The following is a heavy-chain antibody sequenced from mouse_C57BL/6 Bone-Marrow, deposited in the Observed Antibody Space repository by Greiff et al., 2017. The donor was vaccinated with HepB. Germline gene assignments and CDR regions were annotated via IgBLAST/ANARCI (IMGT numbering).Heavy chain of an antibody. J-gene: IGHJ3*01. CDR1: GYTFTSYW. D-gene: IGHD1-1*01. Sequence: QVQLQQPVAELVMPVASVKLSCKASGYTFTSYWMHWVKQRPGQGLEWIGEIDPSDSYTNYNQKFKGKSTLTVDKSSSTAYMQLSSLTSEDSAVYYCARDGSSSPWFAYWGQGTLVTVSA. CDR3: ARDGSSSPWFAY. CDR2: IDPSDSYT. V-gene: IGHV1-69*01.